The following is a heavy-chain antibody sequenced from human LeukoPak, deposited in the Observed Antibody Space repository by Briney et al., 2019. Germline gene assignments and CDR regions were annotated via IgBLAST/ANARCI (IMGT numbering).Heavy chain of an antibody. V-gene: IGHV1-46*01. CDR1: GYTFTRYY. Sequence: VSVKVSCKASGYTFTRYYMHWVRQAPGQGLEWLGIINPIGGSTSYAQNFQGRVAMTRDTSTSTVYMELSSLRSEDTAVYYCARGRDEAVAVNPLDFWGQGNLVTVSS. CDR3: ARGRDEAVAVNPLDF. CDR2: INPIGGST. D-gene: IGHD6-19*01. J-gene: IGHJ4*02.